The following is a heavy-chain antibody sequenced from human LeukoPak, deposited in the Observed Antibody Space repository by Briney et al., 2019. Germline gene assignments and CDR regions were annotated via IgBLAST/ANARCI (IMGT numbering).Heavy chain of an antibody. D-gene: IGHD3-22*01. V-gene: IGHV5-51*01. CDR2: IYPGDSDT. CDR3: ARRHYYDSSGYGWDAFDI. Sequence: GESLKISCKGSGYSFTSYWIGWVRQMPGKGLEWMGIIYPGDSDTRYSPSFQGQVTISADKSISTAYLQWSSLKASDTAMYYYARRHYYDSSGYGWDAFDIWGQGTMVTVSS. J-gene: IGHJ3*02. CDR1: GYSFTSYW.